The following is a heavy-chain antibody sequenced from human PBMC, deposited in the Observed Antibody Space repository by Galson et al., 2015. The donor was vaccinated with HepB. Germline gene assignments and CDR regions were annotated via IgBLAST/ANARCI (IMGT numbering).Heavy chain of an antibody. CDR3: ARVAYYYGSGSYYNLDY. Sequence: SLRLSCAASGFTFSSYWMHWVRQAPGKGLVWVSRINSDGSSTSYADSVKGRFTISRDNAKNTLYLQMNSLRAEDTAVYYCARVAYYYGSGSYYNLDYWGQGTLVTVSS. CDR2: INSDGSST. CDR1: GFTFSSYW. J-gene: IGHJ4*02. D-gene: IGHD3-10*01. V-gene: IGHV3-74*01.